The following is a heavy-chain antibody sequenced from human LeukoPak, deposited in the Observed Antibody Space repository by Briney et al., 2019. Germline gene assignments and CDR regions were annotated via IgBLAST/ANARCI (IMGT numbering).Heavy chain of an antibody. J-gene: IGHJ4*02. V-gene: IGHV1-24*01. D-gene: IGHD2-2*01. Sequence: ASVKVSCKVSGYTLTELSMHWVRQAPGKGLDWMGGFDPEDGETIYAQKFQGRVTMTEDTSTDTAYMELSSLRSEDTAVYYCATLGEPVPAAMGWGQGTLVTVSS. CDR1: GYTLTELS. CDR3: ATLGEPVPAAMG. CDR2: FDPEDGET.